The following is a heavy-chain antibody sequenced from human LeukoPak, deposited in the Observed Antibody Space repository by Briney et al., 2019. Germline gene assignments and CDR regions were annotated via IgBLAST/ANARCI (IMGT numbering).Heavy chain of an antibody. CDR3: ARHGTAAGPFQL. CDR2: VYYSGTI. CDR1: GGAIDNYY. V-gene: IGHV4-59*08. J-gene: IGHJ1*01. Sequence: SETLSLTCTVSGGAIDNYYWSWIRQPPGKGLKWIAYVYYSGTINYNPSLESRVTISVDTSKNQFSLRLTSVAAADTAVYYCARHGTAAGPFQLWGQGTLVTVSS. D-gene: IGHD2-21*02.